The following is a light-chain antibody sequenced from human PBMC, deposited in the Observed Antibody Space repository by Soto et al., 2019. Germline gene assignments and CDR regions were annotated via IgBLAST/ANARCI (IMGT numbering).Light chain of an antibody. CDR2: EVS. Sequence: QSVLTQPPSVSGSPGQSVTISCTGTSSDVGSYNRVSWYQQPPGTAPKLMIYEVSNRPSGVPDRFSGSKSGSTASLTISGLQAEDEADYYCTLYTSSNTYVFGTGTKVTVL. V-gene: IGLV2-18*01. J-gene: IGLJ1*01. CDR3: TLYTSSNTYV. CDR1: SSDVGSYNR.